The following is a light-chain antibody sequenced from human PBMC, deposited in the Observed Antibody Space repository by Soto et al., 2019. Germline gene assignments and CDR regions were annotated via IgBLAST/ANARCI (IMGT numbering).Light chain of an antibody. CDR3: QQYNNWPGT. J-gene: IGKJ4*01. CDR2: GAS. V-gene: IGKV3-15*01. Sequence: EIVMTQSPATLSVSPGERATLSCRASQSVSSNLAWYQQKPGQAPRPLIYGASTRATGIPARFSGSGSGTEFTLTISSLQSEDFAVYYCQQYNNWPGTFGGGTKVDIK. CDR1: QSVSSN.